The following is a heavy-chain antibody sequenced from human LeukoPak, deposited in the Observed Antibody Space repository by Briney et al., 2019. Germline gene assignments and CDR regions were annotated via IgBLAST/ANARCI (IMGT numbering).Heavy chain of an antibody. CDR2: ISSSSSTI. J-gene: IGHJ4*02. D-gene: IGHD2/OR15-2a*01. Sequence: HPGGSLRLSCAASGFTFSTYSMNWVRQAPGKGLEWVSYISSSSSTIYYADSVKGRFTISRDNAKNSLYLQVNSLRDEDTAVYYCARGYYRADYWGQGTLVTVSS. CDR1: GFTFSTYS. CDR3: ARGYYRADY. V-gene: IGHV3-48*02.